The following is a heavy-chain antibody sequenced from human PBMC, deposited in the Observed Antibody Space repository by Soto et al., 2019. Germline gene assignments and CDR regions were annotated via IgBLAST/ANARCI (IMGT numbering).Heavy chain of an antibody. CDR2: IKSKTDGGTT. D-gene: IGHD2-8*01. V-gene: IGHV3-15*01. CDR3: TTDSPPPVYAIKAKQEHYDY. J-gene: IGHJ4*02. CDR1: GFTFSNAW. Sequence: GGSLRLSCAASGFTFSNAWMSWVRQAPGKGLEWVGRIKSKTDGGTTDYAAPVKGRFTISRDDSKNTLYLQMNSMKTEDTAVYYCTTDSPPPVYAIKAKQEHYDYWGQGTLVTVSS.